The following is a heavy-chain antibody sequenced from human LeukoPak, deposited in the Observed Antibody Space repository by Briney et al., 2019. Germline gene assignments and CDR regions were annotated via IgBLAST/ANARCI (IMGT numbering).Heavy chain of an antibody. CDR3: ARDITAAGLFFDY. J-gene: IGHJ4*02. V-gene: IGHV3-11*04. D-gene: IGHD6-13*01. CDR1: GFTFSDFY. Sequence: GGSLRLSCAASGFTFSDFYMSWIRQAPGKGLEWVSYISTGGSIYYADSVRGRFTISRDNAKNSLYLQMNSLRAEDTARYYCARDITAAGLFFDYWGQGTLVTVSS. CDR2: ISTGGSI.